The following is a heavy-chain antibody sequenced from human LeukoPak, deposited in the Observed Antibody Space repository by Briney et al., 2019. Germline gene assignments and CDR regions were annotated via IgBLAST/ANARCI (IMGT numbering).Heavy chain of an antibody. J-gene: IGHJ4*02. Sequence: GGSLRLSCAAPGFTFSSYAMHWVRQAPGKGLEWVAVISYDGSNKYYADSVKGRFTISRDNSKNTLYLQMNSLRAEDTAVYYCARDRKQAVAGTSFDYWGQGTLVTVSS. V-gene: IGHV3-30-3*01. CDR3: ARDRKQAVAGTSFDY. CDR1: GFTFSSYA. CDR2: ISYDGSNK. D-gene: IGHD6-19*01.